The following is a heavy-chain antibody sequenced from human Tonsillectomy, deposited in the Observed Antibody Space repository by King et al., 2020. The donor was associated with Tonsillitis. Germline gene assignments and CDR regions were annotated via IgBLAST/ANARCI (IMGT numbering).Heavy chain of an antibody. Sequence: VQLVESGGGVVQPGRSLRLSCAASGFTFSNYGMHWVRQAPGKGLEWVAVIWYDGSNKYYADSVKGRFTISRDSSKNTLCLQMDSLRAEDTAVYYCARDYCGGDCSPDYWGQGTLGTVSS. CDR3: ARDYCGGDCSPDY. D-gene: IGHD2-21*01. V-gene: IGHV3-33*01. CDR1: GFTFSNYG. J-gene: IGHJ4*02. CDR2: IWYDGSNK.